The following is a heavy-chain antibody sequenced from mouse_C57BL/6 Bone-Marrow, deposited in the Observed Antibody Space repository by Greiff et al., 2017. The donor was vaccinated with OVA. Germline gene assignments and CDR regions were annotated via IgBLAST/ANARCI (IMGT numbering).Heavy chain of an antibody. D-gene: IGHD4-1*01. CDR2: IYPGSGNT. V-gene: IGHV1-76*01. Sequence: VQRVESGAELVRPGASVKLSCKASGYTFTDYYINWVQQRPGQGLEWIARIYPGSGNTYYNEKFKGKATLTAEKSSSTAYMQLSSLTSEDSAVYFCASGNWDDWYFDVWGTGTTVTVSS. CDR1: GYTFTDYY. J-gene: IGHJ1*03. CDR3: ASGNWDDWYFDV.